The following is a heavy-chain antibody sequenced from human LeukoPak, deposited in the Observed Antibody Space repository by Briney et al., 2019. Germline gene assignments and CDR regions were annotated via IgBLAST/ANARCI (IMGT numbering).Heavy chain of an antibody. V-gene: IGHV3-66*04. J-gene: IGHJ4*02. CDR1: GFTVSSNY. CDR3: ARQIIDIYGYDK. Sequence: HPGGSLRLSCAASGFTVSSNYMNWVRQAPGKGLEWVSVIYSGGSTYYADSVKGRFTISRDNSKNTLYLQMNSLRAEDTAVYYCARQIIDIYGYDKWGQGTLVTVSS. D-gene: IGHD5-18*01. CDR2: IYSGGST.